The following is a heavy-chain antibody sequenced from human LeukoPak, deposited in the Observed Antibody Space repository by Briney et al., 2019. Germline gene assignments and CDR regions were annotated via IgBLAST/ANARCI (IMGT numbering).Heavy chain of an antibody. V-gene: IGHV3-23*01. CDR1: GFTFNSYT. J-gene: IGHJ4*02. D-gene: IGHD3-22*01. CDR2: ISGSGGST. CDR3: AKEDRITMRAVVYFDY. Sequence: GGSLRLSCAASGFTFNSYTMSWVRQAPGKGLEWVSAISGSGGSTYYADFVKGRFTISRDNSKNTLYLQMNSLGGEDSAVYYCAKEDRITMRAVVYFDYWGQGTLVTVSS.